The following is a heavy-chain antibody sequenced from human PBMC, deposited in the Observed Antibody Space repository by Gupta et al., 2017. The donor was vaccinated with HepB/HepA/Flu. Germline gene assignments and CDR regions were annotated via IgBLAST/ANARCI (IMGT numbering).Heavy chain of an antibody. Sequence: QVQLEESGGGLVKPGGSLRLSCAASGFTFSDSYMSWIRQAPGKGLQWVSYISSNGLTIYYADSVKGRFTISRDNAKNSLYLQMNGLRAEDTALYYCASNLGGVIGYDLGSHYFDYWGQGVLVAVSS. CDR3: ASNLGGVIGYDLGSHYFDY. CDR2: ISSNGLTI. CDR1: GFTFSDSY. V-gene: IGHV3-11*01. J-gene: IGHJ4*02. D-gene: IGHD3-10*01.